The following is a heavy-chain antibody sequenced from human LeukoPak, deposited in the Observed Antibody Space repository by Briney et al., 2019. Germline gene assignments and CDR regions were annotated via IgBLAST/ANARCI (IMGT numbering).Heavy chain of an antibody. Sequence: GASVKVSCEASGGTFSSYAISWVRQAPGQGLEWMGIINPSGGSTSYAQKFQGRVTMTRDTSTSTVYMELSSLRSEDTAMYYCARVEGDGYNYDYWGQGTLVTVSS. CDR2: INPSGGST. CDR3: ARVEGDGYNYDY. J-gene: IGHJ4*02. D-gene: IGHD5-24*01. CDR1: GGTFSSYA. V-gene: IGHV1-46*01.